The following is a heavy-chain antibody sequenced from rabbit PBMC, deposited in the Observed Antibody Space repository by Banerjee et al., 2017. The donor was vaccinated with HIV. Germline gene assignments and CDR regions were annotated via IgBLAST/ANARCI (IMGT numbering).Heavy chain of an antibody. D-gene: IGHD6-1*01. J-gene: IGHJ3*01. CDR1: GFDFSSTYY. CDR2: IYSSNGDI. V-gene: IGHV1S40*01. CDR3: ARGYTYGYTANGNGLVL. Sequence: QSLEESGGGLVQPEGSLTLTCKASGFDFSSTYYMCWVRQAPGKGLEWIACIYSSNGDIGYASWAKGPFTISKTSSTTVTLQMTSLTAADTATYFCARGYTYGYTANGNGLVLWGQGTLVTVS.